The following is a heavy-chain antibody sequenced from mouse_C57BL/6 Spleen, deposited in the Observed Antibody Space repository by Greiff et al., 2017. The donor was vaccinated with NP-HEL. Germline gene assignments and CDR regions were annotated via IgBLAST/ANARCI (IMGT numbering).Heavy chain of an antibody. CDR1: GYTFTDYE. CDR3: TIDYYGSYFDY. J-gene: IGHJ2*01. Sequence: QVQLKQSGAELVRPGASVTLSCKASGYTFTDYEMHWVKQTPVHGLEWIGAIDPETGGTAYNQKFKGKAILTADKSSSTAYMELRSLTSEDSAVYYCTIDYYGSYFDYWGQGTTLTVSS. CDR2: IDPETGGT. V-gene: IGHV1-15*01. D-gene: IGHD1-1*01.